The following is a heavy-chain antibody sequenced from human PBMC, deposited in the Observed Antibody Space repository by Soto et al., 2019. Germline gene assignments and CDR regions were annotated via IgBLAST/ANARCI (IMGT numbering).Heavy chain of an antibody. D-gene: IGHD2-15*01. J-gene: IGHJ6*02. Sequence: GGSLRLSCAASGFTFSSYAMHWVRQAPGKGLEWVAVISYDGSNKYYADSVKGRFTISRDNSKNTLYLQMNSLRAEDTAVYYCARDSARVCSGGSCHPGVKVDDSYYGMDVLGQGTTVTV. CDR2: ISYDGSNK. CDR3: ARDSARVCSGGSCHPGVKVDDSYYGMDV. V-gene: IGHV3-30-3*01. CDR1: GFTFSSYA.